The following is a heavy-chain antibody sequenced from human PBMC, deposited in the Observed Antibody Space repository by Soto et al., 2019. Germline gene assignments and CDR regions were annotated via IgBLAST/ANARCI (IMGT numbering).Heavy chain of an antibody. J-gene: IGHJ6*02. V-gene: IGHV1-18*01. Sequence: VKGSCKASGFTVTSYGISWVRPAPGQGREWRGWMSAYNGNTNYAQKLQGRVTMTTDTSTSTAYMELRSLRSDDTAVYYCARNSPITMVRGVEYYYYGMDVWGQGTTVTVSS. CDR1: GFTVTSYG. D-gene: IGHD3-10*01. CDR3: ARNSPITMVRGVEYYYYGMDV. CDR2: MSAYNGNT.